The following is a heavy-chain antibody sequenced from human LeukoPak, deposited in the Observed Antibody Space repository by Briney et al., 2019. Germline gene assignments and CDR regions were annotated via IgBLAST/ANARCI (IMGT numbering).Heavy chain of an antibody. V-gene: IGHV4-59*08. D-gene: IGHD1-7*01. CDR2: IYYSGST. CDR1: GGSISSYY. J-gene: IGHJ4*02. CDR3: VRHFKELRAFDY. Sequence: PSETLSLTCTVSGGSISSYYWSWIRQPPGKGLEWIGFIYYSGSTNYNPSLRSRVAISVDTSKNQFSLKLSSVTAADTAVYYCVRHFKELRAFDYWGQGTLVTVSS.